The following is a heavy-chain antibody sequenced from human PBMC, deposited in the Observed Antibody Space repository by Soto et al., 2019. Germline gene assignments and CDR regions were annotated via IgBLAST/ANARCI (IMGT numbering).Heavy chain of an antibody. Sequence: GGSLRISCAASGFTFSSYAMSWVRQAPGKGLEWVSAISGSGGSTYYADSVRGRFTISRDNSRNTLYLQMNSLRAEDTAVYYCAKDPNIAPFDPWGQGTLVTVSS. V-gene: IGHV3-23*01. CDR3: AKDPNIAPFDP. CDR2: ISGSGGST. CDR1: GFTFSSYA. J-gene: IGHJ5*02. D-gene: IGHD5-12*01.